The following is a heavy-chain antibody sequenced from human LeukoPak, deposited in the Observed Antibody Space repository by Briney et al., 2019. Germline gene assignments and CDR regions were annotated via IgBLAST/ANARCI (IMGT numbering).Heavy chain of an antibody. D-gene: IGHD2-15*01. CDR3: AKSVVVITFCFDD. J-gene: IGHJ4*02. CDR1: GFTFNSYV. CDR2: INGGGGNT. Sequence: GGSLRLSCAASGFTFNSYVRSWVRQAPGKGLEWVSAINGGGGNTYYADSVKGRFTISRDNSKNMVYLQMNTLRADDTAVYYCAKSVVVITFCFDDWGQGALVTVSS. V-gene: IGHV3-23*01.